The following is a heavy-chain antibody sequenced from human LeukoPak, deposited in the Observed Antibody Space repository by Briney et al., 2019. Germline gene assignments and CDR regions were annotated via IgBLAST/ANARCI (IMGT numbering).Heavy chain of an antibody. Sequence: SDTLSLTCTVSGGSISSYYWSLIRQPAGKGLEWIGRIYTSGSTNYNPSLKSRVTMSVDTSKNQFSLKLSSVTAADTAVYYCARGGALFVPFDYWGQGTLVTVSS. CDR1: GGSISSYY. D-gene: IGHD1-26*01. CDR2: IYTSGST. J-gene: IGHJ4*02. CDR3: ARGGALFVPFDY. V-gene: IGHV4-4*07.